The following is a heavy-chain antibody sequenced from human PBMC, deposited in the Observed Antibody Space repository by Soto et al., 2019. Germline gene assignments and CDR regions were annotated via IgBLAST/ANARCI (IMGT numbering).Heavy chain of an antibody. J-gene: IGHJ4*02. CDR2: IYHSGNT. V-gene: IGHV4-61*01. D-gene: IGHD2-21*01. CDR1: GASVSNGTYF. CDR3: AREDYFYFDY. Sequence: SETLSLTCSVSGASVSNGTYFWTWSRQPPGKGLEWIGYIYHSGNTNYNPSLKSRVTISIDSSKNQFSLKLSSLTAADTAVYFCAREDYFYFDYWGRGTLVTVSS.